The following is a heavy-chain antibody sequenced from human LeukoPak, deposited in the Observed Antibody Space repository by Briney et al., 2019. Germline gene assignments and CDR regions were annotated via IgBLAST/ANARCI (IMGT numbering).Heavy chain of an antibody. CDR3: AKDSSYYYASGSYYEDY. V-gene: IGHV3-11*01. CDR2: ISSSGSTI. Sequence: GGSLRLSCAASGFTFSDYYMSWIRQAPGKGLEWVSYISSSGSTIYYADSVKGRFTISRDNAKNSLYLQMNSLRAEDTAVYYCAKDSSYYYASGSYYEDYWGQGTLVTVSS. D-gene: IGHD3-10*01. CDR1: GFTFSDYY. J-gene: IGHJ4*02.